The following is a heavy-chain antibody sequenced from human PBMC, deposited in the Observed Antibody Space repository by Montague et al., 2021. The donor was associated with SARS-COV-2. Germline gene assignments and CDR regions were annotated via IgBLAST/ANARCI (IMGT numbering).Heavy chain of an antibody. CDR3: ARAPTIFGVVISAFDI. V-gene: IGHV4-31*03. D-gene: IGHD3-3*01. Sequence: TLSLTCTVSGGSISSGGYYWSWIRQHPGKGLEWIGYIYYSGSTYYNPSLKSRVTIPVDTSKNQFSLKLSSVTAADTAVYYCARAPTIFGVVISAFDIWGQGTMVTVSS. CDR1: GGSISSGGYY. J-gene: IGHJ3*02. CDR2: IYYSGST.